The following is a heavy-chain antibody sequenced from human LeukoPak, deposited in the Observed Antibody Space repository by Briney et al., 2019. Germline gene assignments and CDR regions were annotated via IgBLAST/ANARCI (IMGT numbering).Heavy chain of an antibody. CDR2: MNPTGGST. V-gene: IGHV1-46*01. CDR1: GYTFTSYY. D-gene: IGHD3-9*01. J-gene: IGHJ4*02. Sequence: ASVKVSCKASGYTFTSYYMHWVRQAPGQGLEWMGIMNPTGGSTSYAQKFQGRVTMTRDTSTSTVYMELSSLRSEDTAVYYCARESYDILTGYWGFDYWGPGTLVTVSS. CDR3: ARESYDILTGYWGFDY.